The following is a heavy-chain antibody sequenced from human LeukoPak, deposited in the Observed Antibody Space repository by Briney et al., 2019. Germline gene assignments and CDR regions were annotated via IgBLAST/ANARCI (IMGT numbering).Heavy chain of an antibody. V-gene: IGHV5-51*01. CDR3: ARPHQGADSSSWDGNFQH. J-gene: IGHJ1*01. CDR2: IYPGDSDT. Sequence: GESLKISCKGSGYSFTSYWIGWVRQMPGKGLEWMGIIYPGDSDTRYSPSFQGQVTISADKSISTAYLQWSSLKASDTAMYYCARPHQGADSSSWDGNFQHWGQGTLVTASS. D-gene: IGHD6-13*01. CDR1: GYSFTSYW.